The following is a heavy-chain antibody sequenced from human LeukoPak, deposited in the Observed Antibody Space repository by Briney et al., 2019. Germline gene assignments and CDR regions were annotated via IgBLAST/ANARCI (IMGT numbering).Heavy chain of an antibody. V-gene: IGHV1-2*02. CDR2: INPNSGGT. D-gene: IGHD3-22*01. Sequence: EASVKVSCKASGYTFTDYYMHWVRQAPGQGLGWMGWINPNSGGTHYAQKFQSRVTMTRDTSISTAYMDLSRLRSDDTAVYYCAREAGGDNYYGSSGYFFDYWGQGTLVTVSS. CDR1: GYTFTDYY. J-gene: IGHJ4*02. CDR3: AREAGGDNYYGSSGYFFDY.